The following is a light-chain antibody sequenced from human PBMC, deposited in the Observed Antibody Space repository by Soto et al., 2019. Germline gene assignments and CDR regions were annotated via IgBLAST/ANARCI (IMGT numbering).Light chain of an antibody. V-gene: IGKV1-27*01. J-gene: IGKJ5*01. Sequence: DIQMTQSPSSLSASVGDRFTITCRASQGISNSLAWYQQKPGKVPMLLIYAASILQVGVPSRFGGSGSGTDYTVTMSSLQPEDVPTYYCQNYNNVPATFGLGTWVEIK. CDR3: QNYNNVPAT. CDR2: AAS. CDR1: QGISNS.